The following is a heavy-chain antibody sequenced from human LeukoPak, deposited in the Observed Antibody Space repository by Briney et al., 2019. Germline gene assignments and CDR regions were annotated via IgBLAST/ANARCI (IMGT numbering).Heavy chain of an antibody. V-gene: IGHV5-51*01. J-gene: IGHJ3*02. CDR1: GYNFTSHW. CDR2: IYPGDSDS. D-gene: IGHD2-2*01. CDR3: ARRSPDIVVVPAANDAFDI. Sequence: GESLKISCKGSGYNFTSHWIGWVRQMPGKGLEWMGIIYPGDSDSRHSPSFQGQVTISADKSISTAYLQWSSLKASDTAMYYCARRSPDIVVVPAANDAFDIWGQGTMVTVSS.